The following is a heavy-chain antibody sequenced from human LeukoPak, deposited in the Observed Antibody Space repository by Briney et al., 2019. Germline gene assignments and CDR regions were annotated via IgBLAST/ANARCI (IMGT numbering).Heavy chain of an antibody. CDR1: GGSISSYY. Sequence: SETLSLTCTVSGGSISSYYWSWIRQPPGKGLEWIGYIYYSGSTYYNPSLRSRVTISVDTFKNQFSLKLSSVTAADTAVYYCARHAIYDSSGYYFRRTYYFDYWGQGTLVTVSS. CDR2: IYYSGST. D-gene: IGHD3-22*01. CDR3: ARHAIYDSSGYYFRRTYYFDY. V-gene: IGHV4-59*08. J-gene: IGHJ4*02.